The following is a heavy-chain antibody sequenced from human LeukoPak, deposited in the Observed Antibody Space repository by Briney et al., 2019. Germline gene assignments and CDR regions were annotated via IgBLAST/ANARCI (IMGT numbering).Heavy chain of an antibody. CDR2: FDPEDGET. CDR3: VTGLGYCSSTSCFYGY. Sequence: ASVKVSCKVSGYTLTELSMHWVRQAPGKGLEWMGGFDPEDGETIYAQKFQGRVTMTEDTSTDTAYMELSSLRSEDTAVYYCVTGLGYCSSTSCFYGYWGQGTLVTVSS. V-gene: IGHV1-24*01. D-gene: IGHD2-2*01. J-gene: IGHJ4*02. CDR1: GYTLTELS.